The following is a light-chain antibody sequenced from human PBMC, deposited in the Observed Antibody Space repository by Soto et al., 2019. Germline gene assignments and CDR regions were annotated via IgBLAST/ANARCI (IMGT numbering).Light chain of an antibody. Sequence: EIVMTQSPATLSVSPGETASLSCRASQSAGNFLAWYQQKPGQAPRLLIYYISTRATGIPARFSGSGSGTEFTLTINSLQSEDSAVYYCQQHNQWPPEITFGQGTRLEIK. CDR1: QSAGNF. CDR2: YIS. CDR3: QQHNQWPPEIT. J-gene: IGKJ5*01. V-gene: IGKV3D-15*01.